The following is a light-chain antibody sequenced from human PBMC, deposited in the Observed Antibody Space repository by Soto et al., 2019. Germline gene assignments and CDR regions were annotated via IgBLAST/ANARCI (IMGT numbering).Light chain of an antibody. J-gene: IGLJ2*01. V-gene: IGLV4-69*01. CDR2: LNSDGSH. Sequence: QLVLTQSPSASASLGASVKLTCTLSSGHSSYAIAWHQQQPEKGPRYLMKLNSDGSHSKGDGIPDRFSGSSSGAERYLTISSLQSEDEADYYCQTWGSGPVLFGGGTQLTVL. CDR3: QTWGSGPVL. CDR1: SGHSSYA.